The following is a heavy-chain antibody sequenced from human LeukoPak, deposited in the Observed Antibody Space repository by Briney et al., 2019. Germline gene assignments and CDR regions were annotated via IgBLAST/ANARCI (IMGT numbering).Heavy chain of an antibody. CDR3: ARHPNCGGSCYWFDP. CDR1: GGSISSSNYY. D-gene: IGHD2-15*01. Sequence: SETLSLTCAVSGGSISSSNYYWVWIRQPPGKGLEWIGSIYYSGGTYYNPSLKSRVTIPVDTSKNQFSLKLSSVAADTAVYYCARHPNCGGSCYWFDPWGQGTLVTVSS. CDR2: IYYSGGT. V-gene: IGHV4-39*01. J-gene: IGHJ5*02.